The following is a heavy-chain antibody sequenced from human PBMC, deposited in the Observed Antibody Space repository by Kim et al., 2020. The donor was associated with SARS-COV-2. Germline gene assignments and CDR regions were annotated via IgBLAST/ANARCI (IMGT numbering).Heavy chain of an antibody. Sequence: GESLKISCKGSGYSFTSYWIGWVRQMPGKGLEWMGIIYPGDSDTRYSPSFQGQVTISADKSISTAYLQWSSLKASDTAMYYCARHDHSGYDFYYYGMDVWGQGTTVTVSS. D-gene: IGHD5-12*01. CDR1: GYSFTSYW. CDR2: IYPGDSDT. V-gene: IGHV5-51*01. J-gene: IGHJ6*02. CDR3: ARHDHSGYDFYYYGMDV.